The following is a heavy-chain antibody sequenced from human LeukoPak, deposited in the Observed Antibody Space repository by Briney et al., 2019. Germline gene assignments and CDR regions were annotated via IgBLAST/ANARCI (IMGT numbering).Heavy chain of an antibody. CDR1: GFTFSNYA. CDR2: ITGTGYTT. J-gene: IGHJ4*02. V-gene: IGHV3-23*01. CDR3: AKDSY. Sequence: GGSLRLSCAASGFTFSNYAMTWVRQAPGKGLEWVSSITGTGYTTYYADSVKGRFTISRDNSKNTLYLQMNSLRAEDTAVYYCAKDSYWGQGTLVTVSS.